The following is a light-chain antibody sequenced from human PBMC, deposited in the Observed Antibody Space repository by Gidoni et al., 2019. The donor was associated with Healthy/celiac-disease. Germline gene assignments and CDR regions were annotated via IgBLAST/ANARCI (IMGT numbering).Light chain of an antibody. V-gene: IGKV1-39*01. Sequence: DIQMTQSPSSLSASVGDRVTITCRASQSISSYLNWYQQKPGKAPKLLIYAASSLQSGVPSRFSGSGSGTDFTLTISSLQPEDFATYYCQQSYSTPITVXXXTRLEIK. CDR2: AAS. CDR3: QQSYSTPIT. CDR1: QSISSY. J-gene: IGKJ5*01.